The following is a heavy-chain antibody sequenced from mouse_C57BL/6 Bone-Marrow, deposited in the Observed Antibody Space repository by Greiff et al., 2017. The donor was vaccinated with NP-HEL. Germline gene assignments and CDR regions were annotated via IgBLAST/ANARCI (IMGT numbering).Heavy chain of an antibody. CDR1: GFTFSDYY. CDR2: INYDGSST. J-gene: IGHJ2*01. CDR3: ARDHWAGFDY. Sequence: EVQLVESEGGLVQPGSSMKLSCTASGFTFSDYYMAWVRQVPEKGLEWVANINYDGSSTYYLDSLKSRFIISRDNAKNILYLQMSSLKSEDTATYYCARDHWAGFDYWGQGTTLTVSS. V-gene: IGHV5-16*01. D-gene: IGHD4-1*01.